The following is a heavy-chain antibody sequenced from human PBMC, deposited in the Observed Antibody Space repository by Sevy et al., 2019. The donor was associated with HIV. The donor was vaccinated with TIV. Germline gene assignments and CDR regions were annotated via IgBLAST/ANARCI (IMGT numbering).Heavy chain of an antibody. V-gene: IGHV3-30-3*01. J-gene: IGHJ4*01. D-gene: IGHD6-13*01. CDR1: GFVFSSHA. CDR3: ARDGGYSIKWYPLY. CDR2: ISYEGTET. Sequence: GGSLRLSCAASGFVFSSHAMHWVRQAPGKGLEWVAVISYEGTETFYAASVESRFTISRDNSKNMLSLQINSLRPEDTAVYYCARDGGYSIKWYPLYWGHGTLVTVSS.